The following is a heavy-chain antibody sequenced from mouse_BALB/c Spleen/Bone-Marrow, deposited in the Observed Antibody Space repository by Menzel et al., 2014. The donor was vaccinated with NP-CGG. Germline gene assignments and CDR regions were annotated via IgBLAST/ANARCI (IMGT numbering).Heavy chain of an antibody. D-gene: IGHD2-2*01. J-gene: IGHJ4*01. V-gene: IGHV2-9*02. CDR3: ARDRGFGYDRTMDY. CDR2: IWAGGST. Sequence: VQLVESGPGLVAPSQSLSITCTVSGFSLTSYGVHWVRQPPGKGLEGLGVIWAGGSTNYNSALMSRLSISKDNSKSQVFLKMNSLQTDDTAMYFCARDRGFGYDRTMDYWGQGTSVTVSS. CDR1: GFSLTSYG.